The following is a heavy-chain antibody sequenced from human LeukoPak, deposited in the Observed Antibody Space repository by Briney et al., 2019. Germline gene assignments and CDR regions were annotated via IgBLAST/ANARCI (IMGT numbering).Heavy chain of an antibody. Sequence: PSETLSLTCTVSGGSISSSSYYWGWLRQPPGKGLEWIGSIYYSGSTYYNPSLKSRFTISVDTSKNPFCLKLSSVTAADTAVYYCASNGGNYYYYYMDVWGKGTTVTVSS. V-gene: IGHV4-39*01. CDR2: IYYSGST. CDR1: GGSISSSSYY. D-gene: IGHD4-23*01. J-gene: IGHJ6*03. CDR3: ASNGGNYYYYYMDV.